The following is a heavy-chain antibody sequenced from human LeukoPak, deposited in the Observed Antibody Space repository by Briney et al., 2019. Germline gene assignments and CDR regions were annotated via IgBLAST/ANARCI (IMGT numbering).Heavy chain of an antibody. Sequence: SETLSLTCAVSGGSISSTNWWNWVRQPPGKGLEWIGEIYPSGSTYYNPSPKSRVTISVDKSKNQFSLKLSSVTAADTALYYCARSQDVDVVTTHRPFDIWGQGTVVTVSS. D-gene: IGHD5-12*01. J-gene: IGHJ3*02. CDR1: GGSISSTNW. CDR3: ARSQDVDVVTTHRPFDI. CDR2: IYPSGST. V-gene: IGHV4-4*02.